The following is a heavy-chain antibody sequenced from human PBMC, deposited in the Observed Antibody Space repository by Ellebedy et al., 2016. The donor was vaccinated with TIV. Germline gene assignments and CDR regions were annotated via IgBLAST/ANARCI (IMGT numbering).Heavy chain of an antibody. CDR1: EFTFSTYV. D-gene: IGHD1-1*01. Sequence: PGGSLRLSCAASEFTFSTYVMTWVRQAPGKGLEWVSSIGAGGVSTNYADSMKGRFSMSRDNSKNALYLKMNSLRAEDTAVYYCAKRGQQLVSPYMHYGMDVWGQGTTVTVSS. V-gene: IGHV3-23*01. CDR3: AKRGQQLVSPYMHYGMDV. J-gene: IGHJ6*02. CDR2: IGAGGVST.